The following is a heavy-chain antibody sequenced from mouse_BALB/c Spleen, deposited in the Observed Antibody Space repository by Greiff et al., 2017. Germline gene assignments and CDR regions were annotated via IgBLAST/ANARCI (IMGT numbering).Heavy chain of an antibody. V-gene: IGHV5-9*03. D-gene: IGHD2-4*01. CDR1: GFTFSSYT. CDR2: ISSGGGNT. Sequence: EVKLMESGGGLVKPGGSLKLSCAASGFTFSSYTMSWVRQTPEKGLEWVATISSGGGNTYYPDSVKGRFTISRDNAKNNQYLQMSSLRSEDTALYYCASVYYDYRFAYWGQGTLVTVSA. J-gene: IGHJ3*01. CDR3: ASVYYDYRFAY.